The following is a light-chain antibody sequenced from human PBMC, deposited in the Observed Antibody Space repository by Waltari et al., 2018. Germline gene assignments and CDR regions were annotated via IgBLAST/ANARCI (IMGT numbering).Light chain of an antibody. CDR1: QSLLYTSNNKNY. CDR3: QQYYSTPYT. V-gene: IGKV4-1*01. Sequence: DHVMTQSPDFLSVSLGQRAHTHGKSRQSLLYTSNNKNYLAWYQNKPGQPPKLLIYWASTRESGGPDRFSGSGSGTDFTLTISSLQAEDVAVYYCQQYYSTPYTFGQGTKLEIK. CDR2: WAS. J-gene: IGKJ2*01.